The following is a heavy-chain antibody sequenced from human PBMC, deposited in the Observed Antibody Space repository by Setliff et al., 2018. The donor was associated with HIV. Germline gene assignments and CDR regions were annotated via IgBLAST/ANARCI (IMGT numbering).Heavy chain of an antibody. CDR1: GVSINSVLYS. Sequence: SETLSLTCTVSGVSINSVLYSWTWIRQLPGKGLEWIGYIYYSGNTYYNPSLKSRVTISLETSKNQFSLKLSSLTAADTAVYYGAGGFRDDIVVVSGRPRTWLDPWGQGTLVTVSS. V-gene: IGHV4-31*02. D-gene: IGHD2-2*01. CDR2: IYYSGNT. J-gene: IGHJ5*02. CDR3: AGGFRDDIVVVSGRPRTWLDP.